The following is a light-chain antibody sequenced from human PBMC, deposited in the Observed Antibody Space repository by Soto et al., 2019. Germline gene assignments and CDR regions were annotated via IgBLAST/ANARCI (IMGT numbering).Light chain of an antibody. CDR2: SSN. Sequence: QSVLTQPASASATPGQRVTISCSGSRSNIGTHSVNWYQQLPGTAPKLLIYSSNQRPSGVPERFSGSKSGTSASLAISGLQSEDEAHYYCAGWDDSLNGWVFGGGTKVTVL. CDR1: RSNIGTHS. CDR3: AGWDDSLNGWV. J-gene: IGLJ3*02. V-gene: IGLV1-44*01.